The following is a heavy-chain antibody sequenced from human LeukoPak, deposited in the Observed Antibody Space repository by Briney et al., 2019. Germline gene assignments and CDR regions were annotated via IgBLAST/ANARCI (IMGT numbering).Heavy chain of an antibody. J-gene: IGHJ4*02. CDR2: IYSGGST. V-gene: IGHV3-66*01. D-gene: IGHD3-22*01. Sequence: GGSLRLSCAASGFTFSSYGMSWVRQAPGKGLEWVSVIYSGGSTYYADSVKGRFTISRDDSKNMLYLQMNSLRAEDTAIYYCSREDYYFDSSGTHYFDYWGQGIQVTVSS. CDR3: SREDYYFDSSGTHYFDY. CDR1: GFTFSSYG.